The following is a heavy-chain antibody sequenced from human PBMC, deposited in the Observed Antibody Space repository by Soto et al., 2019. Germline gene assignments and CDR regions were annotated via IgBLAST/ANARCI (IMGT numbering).Heavy chain of an antibody. Sequence: GASVKVSCKASGGTFSSYAISWVRQAPGQGLEWMGGIIPIFGTANYAQKFQGRVTITADESTSTAYMELSSLRSEDTAVYYCARNEQLVPDAFDIWGQGTMVTVSS. D-gene: IGHD6-6*01. CDR3: ARNEQLVPDAFDI. CDR2: IIPIFGTA. J-gene: IGHJ3*02. CDR1: GGTFSSYA. V-gene: IGHV1-69*13.